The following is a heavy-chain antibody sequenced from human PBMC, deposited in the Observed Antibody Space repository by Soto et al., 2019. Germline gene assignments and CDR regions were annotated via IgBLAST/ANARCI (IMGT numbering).Heavy chain of an antibody. CDR2: TYYRSKWYN. J-gene: IGHJ4*02. D-gene: IGHD2-21*01. CDR1: GKNVSSKLAG. CDR3: ARGTDYSFDS. V-gene: IGHV6-1*01. Sequence: XQALDLAPATSGKNVSSKLAGWILLRQSPARGLEWLGRTYYRSKWYNDYVVSMKSRISINPDTSKNQFSRQLNSVTPEDTAVYYCARGTDYSFDSWGQGSPVTVSS.